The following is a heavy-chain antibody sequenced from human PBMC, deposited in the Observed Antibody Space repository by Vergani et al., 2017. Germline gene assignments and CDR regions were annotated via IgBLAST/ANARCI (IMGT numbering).Heavy chain of an antibody. Sequence: QVQLQESGPGLVKPSQTLSLTCTVSGGSISSGSYYWSWIRQPAGKGLEWIGRIYTSGSTNYNPSLKSRVTISVDTSKNQFSLKLSSVTAAGTAVYYCARAGPFEFYGIDPWGQGTLVTVSS. CDR3: ARAGPFEFYGIDP. V-gene: IGHV4-61*02. J-gene: IGHJ5*02. D-gene: IGHD1-14*01. CDR1: GGSISSGSYY. CDR2: IYTSGST.